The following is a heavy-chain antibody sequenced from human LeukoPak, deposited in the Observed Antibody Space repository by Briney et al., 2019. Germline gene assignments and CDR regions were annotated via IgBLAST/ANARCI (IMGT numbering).Heavy chain of an antibody. CDR3: ARGRDYYGSGRPESNWFDP. D-gene: IGHD3-10*01. J-gene: IGHJ5*02. CDR1: GGSISSYY. V-gene: IGHV4-59*01. CDR2: IYCSGST. Sequence: SETLSLTCTVSGGSISSYYWSWLRQPPGKGLEWIGYIYCSGSTNYNPSLKSRVTISVDTSKNQFSLKLSSVTAADTAVYYCARGRDYYGSGRPESNWFDPWGQGTLVTVSS.